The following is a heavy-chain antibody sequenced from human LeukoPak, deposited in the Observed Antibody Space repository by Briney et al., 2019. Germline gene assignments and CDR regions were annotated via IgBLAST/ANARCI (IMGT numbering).Heavy chain of an antibody. V-gene: IGHV4-39*07. CDR3: ARRGRDYDILTGYYIMYFDY. D-gene: IGHD3-9*01. CDR2: IYYSGKT. J-gene: IGHJ4*02. CDR1: GGSIISSSYY. Sequence: SETLSLTCTVSGGSIISSSYYWGGIRHPPGKGLEWIGSIYYSGKTDYNPSLKSRVTISVETSKNQFSLKLSSVTAADTAVYYCARRGRDYDILTGYYIMYFDYWGQGTLVTVSS.